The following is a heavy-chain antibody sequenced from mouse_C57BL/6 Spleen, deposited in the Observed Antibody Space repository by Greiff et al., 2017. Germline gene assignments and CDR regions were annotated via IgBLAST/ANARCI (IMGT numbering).Heavy chain of an antibody. CDR3: ARSPSYDYDGAWFAY. Sequence: QVQLKESGAELVRPGTSVKVSCKASGYAFTNYLIEWVKQRPGQGLEWIGVINPGSGGTNYNEKFKGKATLTADKSSSTAYMQLSSLTSEDSAVYFGARSPSYDYDGAWFAYWGQGTLVTVSA. D-gene: IGHD2-4*01. CDR1: GYAFTNYL. V-gene: IGHV1-54*01. CDR2: INPGSGGT. J-gene: IGHJ3*01.